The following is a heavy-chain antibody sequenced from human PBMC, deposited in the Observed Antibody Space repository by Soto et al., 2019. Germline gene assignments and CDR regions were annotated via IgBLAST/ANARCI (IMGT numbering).Heavy chain of an antibody. D-gene: IGHD6-19*01. CDR1: GYTFTDYY. CDR3: ASESEAVARTEFDY. V-gene: IGHV1-2*04. Sequence: GASVKVSCKTSGYTFTDYYIHWVRQAPGQGLEWMGWLNPNTGGINYAQRFQGWVTMTRDTSISTAYMELSRLKSDDTAVYYFASESEAVARTEFDYWGQGTPVTVSS. J-gene: IGHJ4*02. CDR2: LNPNTGGI.